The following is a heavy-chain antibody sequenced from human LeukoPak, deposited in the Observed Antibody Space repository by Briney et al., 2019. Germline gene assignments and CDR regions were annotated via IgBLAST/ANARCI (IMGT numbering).Heavy chain of an antibody. CDR3: ARGSMVRGVLSFDY. Sequence: GGSLRLSCAASGFTFTSYAMHWVRQAPGQRLEWMGWINAGNGNTKYSQKFQGRVTITRDTSASTAYMELSSLRSEDTAVYYCARGSMVRGVLSFDYWGQGTLVTVSS. CDR2: INAGNGNT. CDR1: GFTFTSYA. D-gene: IGHD3-10*01. V-gene: IGHV1-3*01. J-gene: IGHJ4*02.